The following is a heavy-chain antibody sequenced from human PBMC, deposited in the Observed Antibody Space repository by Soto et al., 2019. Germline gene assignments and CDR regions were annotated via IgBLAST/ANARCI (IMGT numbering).Heavy chain of an antibody. V-gene: IGHV4-34*01. CDR3: ARLGAYYQSIDP. Sequence: SETLSLTCAVYGGSFSGYYWTWIRQPPGTGLEWIGEINHSGSTNYNPSLKSRVTISVDTSKNQFSLKLTSVTAADTAVYYCARLGAYYQSIDPWGPGTLVTVSS. J-gene: IGHJ5*02. D-gene: IGHD3-22*01. CDR2: INHSGST. CDR1: GGSFSGYY.